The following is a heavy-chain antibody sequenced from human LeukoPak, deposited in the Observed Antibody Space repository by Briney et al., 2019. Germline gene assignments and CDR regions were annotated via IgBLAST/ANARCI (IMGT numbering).Heavy chain of an antibody. D-gene: IGHD3-10*01. CDR1: GGSISSGSYY. V-gene: IGHV4-61*02. Sequence: PSQTLSLTCTVSGGSISSGSYYWSWIRQPAGKGLEWIGRIYTSGSTNYNPSLKSRVTISVDTSKNQFSLKLSSVTAADTAVYYCARDGGYGSGSYYFDSWGQGTLVTVSS. CDR3: ARDGGYGSGSYYFDS. CDR2: IYTSGST. J-gene: IGHJ4*02.